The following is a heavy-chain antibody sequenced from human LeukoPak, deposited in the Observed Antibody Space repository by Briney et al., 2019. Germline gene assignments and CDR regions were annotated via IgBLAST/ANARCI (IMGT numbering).Heavy chain of an antibody. V-gene: IGHV4-31*03. CDR2: IYYSGST. CDR1: GGSISSGGYY. Sequence: PSQTLSLTCTVSGGSISSGGYYWSWIRQHPGKGLEWIGYIYYSGSTYYNPPLKSRVTISVDTSKNQFSLKLSSVTAADTAVYYCARENVQKADYGDSYYYYYGMDVWGQGTTVTVSS. J-gene: IGHJ6*02. CDR3: ARENVQKADYGDSYYYYYGMDV. D-gene: IGHD4-17*01.